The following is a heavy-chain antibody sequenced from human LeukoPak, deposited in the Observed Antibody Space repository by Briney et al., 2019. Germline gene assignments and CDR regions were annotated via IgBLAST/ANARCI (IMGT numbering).Heavy chain of an antibody. J-gene: IGHJ5*02. CDR2: ICYSGST. CDR3: ARDPEPYYDTSGNP. D-gene: IGHD3-22*01. V-gene: IGHV4-39*07. CDR1: GGSISSSSYY. Sequence: SETLSLTCTVSGGSISSSSYYWGWIRQPPGKGLEWIGSICYSGSTYYNPSLKSRVTISVDTSKNQFSLKLSSVTAADTAVYYCARDPEPYYDTSGNPWGQGTLVTVSS.